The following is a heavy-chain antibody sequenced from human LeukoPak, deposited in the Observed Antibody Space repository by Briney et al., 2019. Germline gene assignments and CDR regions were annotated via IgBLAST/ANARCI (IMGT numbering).Heavy chain of an antibody. CDR1: GGSISSSSYY. V-gene: IGHV4-39*07. J-gene: IGHJ4*02. CDR3: ARAQAAAGAYFDY. CDR2: IYYSGST. D-gene: IGHD6-13*01. Sequence: SETLSLTCTVSGGSISSSSYYWGWIRQPPGKGLEWIGSIYYSGSTYYNPSLKSRVTISVDTSKNQFSLKLSSVTAADTAVYYCARAQAAAGAYFDYWGQGTLVTVSS.